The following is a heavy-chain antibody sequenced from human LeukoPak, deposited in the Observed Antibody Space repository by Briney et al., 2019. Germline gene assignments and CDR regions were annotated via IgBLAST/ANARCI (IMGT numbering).Heavy chain of an antibody. Sequence: ASVKVSCKASGYTFTSYGISWVRQAPGQGLEWMGWISAYNGNTNYAQKLQGRVTMTTDTTTSTAYMELRSLRSDDTAVYYCARDYYDSSGYYDDAFDIWGQGTMVTVSS. D-gene: IGHD3-22*01. CDR3: ARDYYDSSGYYDDAFDI. V-gene: IGHV1-18*01. J-gene: IGHJ3*02. CDR2: ISAYNGNT. CDR1: GYTFTSYG.